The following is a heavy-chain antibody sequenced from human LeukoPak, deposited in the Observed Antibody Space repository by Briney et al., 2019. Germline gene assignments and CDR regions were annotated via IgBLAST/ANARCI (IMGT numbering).Heavy chain of an antibody. CDR1: GGTFSSYA. V-gene: IGHV1-69*04. D-gene: IGHD1-20*01. J-gene: IGHJ3*02. CDR2: IIPILGIA. Sequence: ASVKVSCKASGGTFSSYAISWVRQAPGQGLEWMGRIIPILGIANYAQKFQGRVTITADKSTSTAYMELSSLRSEDTAVYYCARLSITGTTGGHDAFDIWGQGTMVTVSS. CDR3: ARLSITGTTGGHDAFDI.